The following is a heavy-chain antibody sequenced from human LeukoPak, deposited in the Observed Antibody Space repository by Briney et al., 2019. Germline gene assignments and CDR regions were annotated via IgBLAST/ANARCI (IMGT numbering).Heavy chain of an antibody. CDR2: IHYDGNNK. Sequence: GGSLRLSCAASGFTFSAYGMHWVRQAPGKGLEWVAFIHYDGNNKYYADSVKGRFTISRDNSKNTLYLQMSSLRVEDTAVYYCARDPCTNGVCYIRGYFQHWGQGTLVTVSS. J-gene: IGHJ1*01. CDR3: ARDPCTNGVCYIRGYFQH. V-gene: IGHV3-30*02. D-gene: IGHD2-8*01. CDR1: GFTFSAYG.